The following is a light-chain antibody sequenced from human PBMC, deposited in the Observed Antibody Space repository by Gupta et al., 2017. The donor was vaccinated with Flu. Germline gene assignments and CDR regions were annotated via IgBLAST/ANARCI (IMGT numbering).Light chain of an antibody. CDR3: SSYGGSNNLV. J-gene: IGLJ3*02. V-gene: IGLV2-8*01. Sequence: SVTISCAGSGTDVGGYNYVSWYQQHPGKAPKLMIYEVYKRPSGVPDRFSGSKSGNTASLTVSGLQAEDEADYYCSSYGGSNNLVFGGGTKLTVL. CDR2: EVY. CDR1: GTDVGGYNY.